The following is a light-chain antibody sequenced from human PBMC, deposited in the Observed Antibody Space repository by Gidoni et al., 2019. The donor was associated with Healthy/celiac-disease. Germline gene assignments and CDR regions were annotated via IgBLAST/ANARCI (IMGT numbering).Light chain of an antibody. CDR1: QSVSSN. J-gene: IGKJ2*01. CDR3: QQYNNWPPYT. Sequence: EIVMTQSPATLSVSPGERATLSCRASQSVSSNVAWYQQKPGPAPRLLISGASTRATGTPARLSGSGSGTEFTLTISSLQSEDFAVYYCQQYNNWPPYTFGQGTKLEIK. CDR2: GAS. V-gene: IGKV3-15*01.